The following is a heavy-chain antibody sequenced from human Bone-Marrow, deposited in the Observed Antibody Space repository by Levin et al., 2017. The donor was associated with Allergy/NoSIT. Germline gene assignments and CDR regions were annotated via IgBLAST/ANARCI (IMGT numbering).Heavy chain of an antibody. CDR3: AAGLTRHTQPFDY. CDR2: IKAKSDGGPI. Sequence: GGSLRLSCAASGFTFSNAWMSWVRQAPGKGLEWVGRIKAKSDGGPINYAAPVRGRFTISRDDSEDTVYLQMNNVRVEDTAVYYCAAGLTRHTQPFDYWGQGNLVTVYS. V-gene: IGHV3-15*01. J-gene: IGHJ4*02. CDR1: GFTFSNAW. D-gene: IGHD2-2*01.